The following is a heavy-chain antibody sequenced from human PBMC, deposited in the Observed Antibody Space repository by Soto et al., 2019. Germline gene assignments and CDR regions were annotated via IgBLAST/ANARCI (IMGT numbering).Heavy chain of an antibody. Sequence: SGPTLVNPTETLTLTCTVSGFSLSNARMGVSWIRQPPGKALEWLAHIFSNDEKSYSTSLKSRLTISKDTSKSQVVLTMTNMDPVDTATYYCARVHYYDFWSGNWFDPWGQGTLVTVSS. J-gene: IGHJ5*02. CDR1: GFSLSNARMG. D-gene: IGHD3-3*01. CDR3: ARVHYYDFWSGNWFDP. V-gene: IGHV2-26*01. CDR2: IFSNDEK.